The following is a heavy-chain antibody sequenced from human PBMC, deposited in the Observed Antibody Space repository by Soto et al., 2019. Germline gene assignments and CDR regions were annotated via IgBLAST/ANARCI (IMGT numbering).Heavy chain of an antibody. CDR3: AKHGEPSSSSWNFYGMDV. Sequence: GWSLRLSCAASGFTFNTYAMTWVRQAPGKGLEWVSSINHSGVNTYYADSVKGRFTMSRDNSKNTVYLQMNSLRGEDTAVYYCAKHGEPSSSSWNFYGMDVWGQGTTVTVYS. CDR2: INHSGVNT. V-gene: IGHV3-23*01. CDR1: GFTFNTYA. J-gene: IGHJ6*02. D-gene: IGHD6-13*01.